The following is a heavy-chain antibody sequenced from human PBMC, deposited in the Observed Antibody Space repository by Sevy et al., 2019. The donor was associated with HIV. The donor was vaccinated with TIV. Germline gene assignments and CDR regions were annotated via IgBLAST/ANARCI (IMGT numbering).Heavy chain of an antibody. CDR3: ARGDYYDRSGFYTDAFDI. V-gene: IGHV3-7*04. J-gene: IGHJ3*02. D-gene: IGHD3-22*01. CDR2: VQEDGSEK. Sequence: AGSLRLSCAASGFTFSRYWMSWVRQAPGKALEWVGNVQEDGSEKYYGDSVKGRFTISRDNAKNSLFLQMKSLRAEDTDVYYCARGDYYDRSGFYTDAFDIWGQGTMVTVSS. CDR1: GFTFSRYW.